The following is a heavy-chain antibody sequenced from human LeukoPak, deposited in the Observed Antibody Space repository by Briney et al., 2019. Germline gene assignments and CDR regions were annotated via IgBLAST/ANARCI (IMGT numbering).Heavy chain of an antibody. CDR2: ISYEGSNK. D-gene: IGHD3-22*01. CDR3: AKAHTYYYDSSGYGPGY. CDR1: GFTFSIHW. J-gene: IGHJ4*02. V-gene: IGHV3-30*18. Sequence: GGSLRLSCAASGFTFSIHWMTWVRQAPGKGLEWVAVISYEGSNKYYADSVKGRFTISRDNSKSTLYLQMNSLRAEDTAVYHCAKAHTYYYDSSGYGPGYWGQGTLVTVSS.